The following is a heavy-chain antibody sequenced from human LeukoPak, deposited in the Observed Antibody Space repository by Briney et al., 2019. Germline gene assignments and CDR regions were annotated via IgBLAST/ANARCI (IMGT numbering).Heavy chain of an antibody. CDR3: ARTTMVRGTYYMDV. V-gene: IGHV4-61*02. CDR1: GGSISSNSYY. J-gene: IGHJ6*03. D-gene: IGHD3-10*01. Sequence: PSETLSLTCTVSGGSISSNSYYWSWIRQPAGKGLEWIGRIYTSGSTNYNPSLKSRATISVDTSKSQFSLKLNSVTAADTAVYYCARTTMVRGTYYMDVWGKGTTVTISS. CDR2: IYTSGST.